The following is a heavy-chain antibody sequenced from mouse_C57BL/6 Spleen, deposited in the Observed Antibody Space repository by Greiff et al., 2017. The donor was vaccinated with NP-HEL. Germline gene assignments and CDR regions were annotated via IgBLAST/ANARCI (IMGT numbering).Heavy chain of an antibody. CDR3: TTGEVYAMDY. J-gene: IGHJ4*01. V-gene: IGHV14-4*01. Sequence: EVQLQQSGAELVRPGASVKLSCTASGFNIKDDYMHWVKQRPEQGLEWIGWIDPENGDTEYASKFQGKATITADTSSNTAYLQLSSLTSEDTAVYYCTTGEVYAMDYWGQGTSVTVAS. CDR2: IDPENGDT. CDR1: GFNIKDDY.